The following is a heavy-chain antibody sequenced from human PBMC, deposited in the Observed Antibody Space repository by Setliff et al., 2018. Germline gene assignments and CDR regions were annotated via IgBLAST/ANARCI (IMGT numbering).Heavy chain of an antibody. CDR1: GASISSGTYY. J-gene: IGHJ6*03. CDR2: IHYLGTT. D-gene: IGHD4-17*01. V-gene: IGHV4-39*01. Sequence: SETLSLTCTVSGASISSGTYYWGWIRQPPGKGLEWIGRIHYLGTTYSNASLKSRVTISVDTSKNQFSLKLSSVTAADTAVYYCARHGLNTVTILSWSYYYYYMDVWGKGTTVTVSS. CDR3: ARHGLNTVTILSWSYYYYYMDV.